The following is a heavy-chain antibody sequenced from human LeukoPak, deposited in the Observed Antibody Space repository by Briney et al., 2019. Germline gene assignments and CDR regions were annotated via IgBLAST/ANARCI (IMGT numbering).Heavy chain of an antibody. D-gene: IGHD5-12*01. CDR1: GFTFDDYA. CDR2: ISWNSGSI. V-gene: IGHV3-9*01. Sequence: GGSLRLSCAASGFTFDDYAMHWVRQAPGKGLGWVSGISWNSGSIGYADSVKGRFTISRDNAKNSLYLQMNSLRAEDTALYYCAKARRDGYNNHYFDYWGQGTLVTVSS. CDR3: AKARRDGYNNHYFDY. J-gene: IGHJ4*02.